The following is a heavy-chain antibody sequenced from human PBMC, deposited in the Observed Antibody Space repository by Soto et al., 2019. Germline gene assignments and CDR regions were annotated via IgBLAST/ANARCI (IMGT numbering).Heavy chain of an antibody. D-gene: IGHD6-19*01. CDR3: ARNPGYNSGWYSLDY. CDR2: ISYDGSNK. CDR1: GFTFSNYG. Sequence: QVPLVESGGGVVQPGRSLRLSCAASGFTFSNYGMHWVRQAPGKGLGWVAVISYDGSNKYYADSVKGRFTISRDNSQNTLYLQMNSLRVEDTAMYYCARNPGYNSGWYSLDYWGQGTLVTVSS. V-gene: IGHV3-30*03. J-gene: IGHJ4*02.